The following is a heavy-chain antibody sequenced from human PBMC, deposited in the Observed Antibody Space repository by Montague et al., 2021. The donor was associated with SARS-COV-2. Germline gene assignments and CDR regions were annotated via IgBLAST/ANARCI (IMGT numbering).Heavy chain of an antibody. V-gene: IGHV4-34*01. CDR3: ARGQPPRITFGGIISYGLDV. CDR2: INHSGST. D-gene: IGHD3-16*02. CDR1: GGSFGGYY. J-gene: IGHJ6*02. Sequence: SETLSLTCAVYGGSFGGYYWTWIRQPPGKGLEWIGEINHSGSTNXNPSLKSRVTISVDTSKNQFSLKLRSVTAADTAVYYCARGQPPRITFGGIISYGLDVWGQGTTVTVSS.